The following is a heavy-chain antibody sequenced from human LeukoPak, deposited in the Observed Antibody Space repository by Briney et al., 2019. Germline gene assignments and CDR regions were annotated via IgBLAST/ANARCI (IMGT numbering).Heavy chain of an antibody. D-gene: IGHD5-18*01. CDR1: GFTFDDYA. CDR2: ISWNSGSI. Sequence: QPGRSLRLSCAASGFTFDDYAMHRVRHAPGKGLGWVSGISWNSGSIGYADSVKGRFTISRDNAKNSLYLQMNSLKAEDMALYYCAKGSRGYSYGSFDYWGQGTLVTVSS. CDR3: AKGSRGYSYGSFDY. V-gene: IGHV3-9*03. J-gene: IGHJ4*02.